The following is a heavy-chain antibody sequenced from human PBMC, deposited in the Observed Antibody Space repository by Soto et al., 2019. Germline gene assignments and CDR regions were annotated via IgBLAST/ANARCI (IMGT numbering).Heavy chain of an antibody. CDR3: ARTADRYYYYGMDV. D-gene: IGHD2-2*01. CDR1: GGSISSYY. Sequence: KPSETLSLTCTVSGGSISSYYWSWIRQPPGKGLEWIGYIYYSGSTNYNPSLKSRVTISVDTSKNQFSPKLSSVTAADTAVYYCARTADRYYYYGMDVWGQGTTVTVSS. J-gene: IGHJ6*02. V-gene: IGHV4-59*01. CDR2: IYYSGST.